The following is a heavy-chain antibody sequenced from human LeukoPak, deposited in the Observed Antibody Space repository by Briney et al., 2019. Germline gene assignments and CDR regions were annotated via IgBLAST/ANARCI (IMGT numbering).Heavy chain of an antibody. D-gene: IGHD3-10*01. J-gene: IGHJ6*03. CDR2: ISSSGSTI. V-gene: IGHV3-11*04. Sequence: GGSLRLSCAASGFTFSDYYMSWIRQAPGKGLEWVSYISSSGSTIYYADSVKSRFTISRDNAKNSLYLQMNSLRAEDTAAYYCARGTLWFGSDYYYYMDVWGKGTTVTVSS. CDR3: ARGTLWFGSDYYYYMDV. CDR1: GFTFSDYY.